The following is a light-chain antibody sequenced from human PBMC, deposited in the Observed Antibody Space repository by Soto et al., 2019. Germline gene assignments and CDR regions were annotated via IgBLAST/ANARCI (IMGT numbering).Light chain of an antibody. CDR1: QGISNY. CDR2: AAS. V-gene: IGKV1-27*01. Sequence: DIQMTQSPSSLSASVGDRVTIICRASQGISNYLAWYQQKPGKVPKLLIYAASTLQSGVPSRFSGSGSGTDFTLTISSLQAEDVATYYCQKYNSAPLTFGRGTKVDIK. CDR3: QKYNSAPLT. J-gene: IGKJ3*01.